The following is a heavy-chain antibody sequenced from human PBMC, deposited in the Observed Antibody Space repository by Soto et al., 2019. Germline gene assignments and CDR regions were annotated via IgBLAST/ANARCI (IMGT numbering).Heavy chain of an antibody. CDR1: GYTFTSYG. CDR3: ARDEREXIAAGYPPPYHWFDP. J-gene: IGHJ5*02. CDR2: ISAYNGNT. D-gene: IGHD6-6*01. V-gene: IGHV1-18*01. Sequence: ASVKVSCKASGYTFTSYGISWVRQAPGQGLEWMGWISAYNGNTNYAQKLQGRVTMTTDTSTSTAYMELRSLRSDDTAVYYCARDEREXIAAGYPPPYHWFDPWGQGTLVTVCS.